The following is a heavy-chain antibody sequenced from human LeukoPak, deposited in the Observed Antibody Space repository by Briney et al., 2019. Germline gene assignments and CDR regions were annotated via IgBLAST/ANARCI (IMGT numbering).Heavy chain of an antibody. CDR1: GFTFSSYS. V-gene: IGHV3-30*03. Sequence: GGSLRLSCAASGFTFSSYSINWVRQAPGKGLEWVAVISYDGSNKYYADSVKGRFTFSRDNSKNTLYLQINSLRAEDTAVYYCARVAYPSLNYYYGMDVWGQGTTVTVSS. J-gene: IGHJ6*02. CDR2: ISYDGSNK. CDR3: ARVAYPSLNYYYGMDV. D-gene: IGHD2-2*01.